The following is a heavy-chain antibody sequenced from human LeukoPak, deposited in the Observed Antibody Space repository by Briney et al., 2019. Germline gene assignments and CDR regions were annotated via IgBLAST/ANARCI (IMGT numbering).Heavy chain of an antibody. J-gene: IGHJ4*02. CDR1: GGSISSYY. Sequence: SETLSLTCTVSGGSISSYYWSWIRQPAGKGLEWIGRIYTSGSTNYNPSLKSRVTISVDTSKNQFSLKLSSVTAADTAVYYCARGRYDYVWGSYRSSGQYYFDYWGQGTLVTVSS. D-gene: IGHD3-16*02. CDR2: IYTSGST. V-gene: IGHV4-4*07. CDR3: ARGRYDYVWGSYRSSGQYYFDY.